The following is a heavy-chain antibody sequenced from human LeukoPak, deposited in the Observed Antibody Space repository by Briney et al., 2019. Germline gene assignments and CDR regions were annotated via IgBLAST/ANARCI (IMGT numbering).Heavy chain of an antibody. CDR2: ISGSGGAT. Sequence: QPGGSLRLSCAASGFTFNTYGMSWVRQAPGKGLEWVSGISGSGGATYYAHSVKVRFTISRDNSKNTLYLQMNSLRAEDTAVYYCAKSPYGDYAGDYYYYMDVWGKGTTVTVSS. V-gene: IGHV3-23*01. CDR3: AKSPYGDYAGDYYYYMDV. CDR1: GFTFNTYG. J-gene: IGHJ6*03. D-gene: IGHD4-17*01.